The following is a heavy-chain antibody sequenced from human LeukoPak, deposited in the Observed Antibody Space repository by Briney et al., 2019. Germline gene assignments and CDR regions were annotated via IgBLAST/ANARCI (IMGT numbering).Heavy chain of an antibody. J-gene: IGHJ4*02. Sequence: GASVKVACKASGNTFTGYHMHWVRQAPGQGLEWMGWINPHSGGTNYAQKLQGRVTMTMDTSFITDYMELSRLRSDDTAVYYCARLHTSGDNNWGQGTLVTVSS. CDR3: ARLHTSGDNN. CDR2: INPHSGGT. CDR1: GNTFTGYH. V-gene: IGHV1-2*02. D-gene: IGHD6-19*01.